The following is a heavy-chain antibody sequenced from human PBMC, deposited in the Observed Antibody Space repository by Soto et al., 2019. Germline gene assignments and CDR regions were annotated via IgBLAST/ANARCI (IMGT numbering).Heavy chain of an antibody. J-gene: IGHJ4*02. CDR1: GFTISGYW. D-gene: IGHD3-22*01. Sequence: EVELVESGGGLVQPGGSLRLSCVASGFTISGYWMSWVSQAPGKGLEWVANIRQDGSEKHYVGSVKGRFTISKDNAKNSLFLQMNSLRAEDTAVYYCARALVVVTEYFDYWGQGILVTVSS. CDR3: ARALVVVTEYFDY. V-gene: IGHV3-7*03. CDR2: IRQDGSEK.